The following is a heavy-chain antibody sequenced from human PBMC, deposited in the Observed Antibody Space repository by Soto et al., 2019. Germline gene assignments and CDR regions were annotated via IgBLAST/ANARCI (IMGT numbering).Heavy chain of an antibody. CDR1: GGTFSSYA. V-gene: IGHV1-69*06. CDR3: ARSKTPIMTTVTTGFDH. J-gene: IGHJ5*02. Sequence: SVKVSCKASGGTFSSYAISWVRQAPGQGLEWMGGIIPIFGTANYAQKFQGRVTITADKSTSTAYMELSSLRSEDTAVYYCARSKTPIMTTVTTGFDHWGQGTLVTVSS. CDR2: IIPIFGTA. D-gene: IGHD4-4*01.